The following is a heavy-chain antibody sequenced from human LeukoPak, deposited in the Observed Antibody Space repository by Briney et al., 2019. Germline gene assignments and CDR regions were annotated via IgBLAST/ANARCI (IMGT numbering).Heavy chain of an antibody. CDR3: ARDGTFRGDYYGLRPYNWFDP. CDR2: INPNSGGT. CDR1: GYTFTGYY. J-gene: IGHJ5*02. D-gene: IGHD3-10*01. Sequence: ASAKVSCKASGYTFTGYYMHWVRQAPGQGLEWMGWINPNSGGTNYAQKFQGRVTMTRDTSISTAYMELSRLRSDDTAVYYCARDGTFRGDYYGLRPYNWFDPWGQGTLVTVSS. V-gene: IGHV1-2*02.